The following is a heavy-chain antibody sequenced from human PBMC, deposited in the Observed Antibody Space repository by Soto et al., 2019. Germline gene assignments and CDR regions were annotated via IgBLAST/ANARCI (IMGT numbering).Heavy chain of an antibody. J-gene: IGHJ4*02. CDR2: VYKSGST. D-gene: IGHD6-13*01. Sequence: SETLSLTCTVSGGSISSNYWTWIRQPPGKGLEWIGYVYKSGSTNYNPSLKSRVTISEDTSKSQFSLKVNSMTAADTAVYYCARYRREAVAGYTLDNWGQGTLVTVSS. CDR3: ARYRREAVAGYTLDN. V-gene: IGHV4-59*01. CDR1: GGSISSNY.